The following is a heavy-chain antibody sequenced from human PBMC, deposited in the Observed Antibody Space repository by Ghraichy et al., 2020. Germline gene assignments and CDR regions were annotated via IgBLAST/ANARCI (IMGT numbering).Heavy chain of an antibody. CDR3: AKDSSTPNYYSGMDV. Sequence: LSLTCAASGFTFSSYPMHWLRQAPGKGLEVVSTISSNGGSTYYGSSVKGRFTISRDNSKNTLFLQMGSLRGEDMAVYYWAKDSSTPNYYSGMDVWGQGTSVTVAS. J-gene: IGHJ6*02. D-gene: IGHD2-15*01. CDR2: ISSNGGST. V-gene: IGHV3-64*01. CDR1: GFTFSSYP.